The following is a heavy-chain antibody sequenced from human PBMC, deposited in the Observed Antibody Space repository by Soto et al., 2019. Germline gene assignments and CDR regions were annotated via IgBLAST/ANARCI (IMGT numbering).Heavy chain of an antibody. V-gene: IGHV2-5*02. CDR2: IYWDDDK. J-gene: IGHJ6*02. D-gene: IGHD2-15*01. CDR1: GFSLSTSGVG. CDR3: GYLPCSGGSCYWFSFSGMDV. Sequence: QITLKESGPTLVKPTQTLTLTCTFSGFSLSTSGVGVAWIRQHPGKALEWLALIYWDDDKRYRPSLESRLTITKDSCKNQVVLTMTNMDSVDTATYYCGYLPCSGGSCYWFSFSGMDVWGQGTTVTVSS.